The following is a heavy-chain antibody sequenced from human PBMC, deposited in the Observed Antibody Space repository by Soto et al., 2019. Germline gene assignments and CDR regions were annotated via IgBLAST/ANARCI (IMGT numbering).Heavy chain of an antibody. Sequence: PGGSLRLSCSVFGFTFSSYTMHWVRQAPGKGLQYVSSISTNGGSTYYADSVKGRFTISRDNSKNTLYLQMSSLRVEDTAVYYCVKDRYVDYWDQGTLVTISS. CDR2: ISTNGGST. V-gene: IGHV3-64D*06. J-gene: IGHJ4*02. CDR3: VKDRYVDY. CDR1: GFTFSSYT.